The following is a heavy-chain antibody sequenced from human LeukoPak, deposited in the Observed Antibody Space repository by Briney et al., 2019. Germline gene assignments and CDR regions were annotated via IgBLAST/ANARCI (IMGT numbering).Heavy chain of an antibody. CDR2: IKQDGSEK. D-gene: IGHD3-3*01. CDR3: ARAGAYYDFWSGYSNYGMDV. J-gene: IGHJ6*02. V-gene: IGHV3-7*01. Sequence: GSLRLSCAASGFTFSSYWMSWVRQAPGKGLEWVANIKQDGSEKYYVDSVKGRFTISRDNAKNSLYLQMNSLRAEDTAVYYCARAGAYYDFWSGYSNYGMDVWGQGTTVTVSS. CDR1: GFTFSSYW.